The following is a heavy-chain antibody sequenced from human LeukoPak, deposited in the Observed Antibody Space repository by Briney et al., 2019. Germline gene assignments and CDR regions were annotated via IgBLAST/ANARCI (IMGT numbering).Heavy chain of an antibody. CDR3: ASTKDDDAFDV. CDR2: TRDKANSYTT. J-gene: IGHJ3*01. Sequence: GGSLRLSCAASGFSFSDHYMDWVRQAPGKGLEWVGRTRDKANSYTTEYAASVKGRFTISRDDSKNSLYLQMNSLKTEDTAVYYCASTKDDDAFDVWGQGTLVTVFS. CDR1: GFSFSDHY. V-gene: IGHV3-72*01.